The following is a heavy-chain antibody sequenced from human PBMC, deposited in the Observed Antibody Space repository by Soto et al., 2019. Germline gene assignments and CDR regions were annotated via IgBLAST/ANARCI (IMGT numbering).Heavy chain of an antibody. CDR1: GYTFTSYD. CDR3: ARGMEPGELFDY. V-gene: IGHV1-8*01. CDR2: MNPNSGNT. D-gene: IGHD1-7*01. Sequence: ASVKVSYKASGYTFTSYDINWVRQATGQGLEWMGWMNPNSGNTGYAQKFQGRVTMTRNTSISTAYMELSSLRSEDTAVYYCARGMEPGELFDYWGQGTLVTVSS. J-gene: IGHJ4*02.